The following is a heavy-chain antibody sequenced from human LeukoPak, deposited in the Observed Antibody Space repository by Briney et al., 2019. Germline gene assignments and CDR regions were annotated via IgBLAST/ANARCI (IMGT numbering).Heavy chain of an antibody. CDR1: GFTFSSYA. D-gene: IGHD5-24*01. CDR2: IYSGGST. CDR3: ARGSVEMATINAFDI. J-gene: IGHJ3*02. Sequence: GGSLRLSCAASGFTFSSYAMSWVRQAPGKGLEWVSVIYSGGSTYYADSVKGRFTISRHNSKNTLYLQMNSLRAEDTAVYYCARGSVEMATINAFDIWGQGTMVTVSS. V-gene: IGHV3-53*04.